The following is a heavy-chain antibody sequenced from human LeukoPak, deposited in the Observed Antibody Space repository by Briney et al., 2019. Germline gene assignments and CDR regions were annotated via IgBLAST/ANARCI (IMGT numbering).Heavy chain of an antibody. CDR1: GYSFTAYW. CDR2: IYPGDSDT. J-gene: IGHJ4*02. CDR3: VRRAASWEFLDY. Sequence: GESLQISCKGSGYSFTAYWIGWVRQMPGKGLEWMGIIYPGDSDTRYSPSFQGQVTISADKSISTAYLQWGSLKASDTAIYYCVRRAASWEFLDYWGQGTLVTVSS. V-gene: IGHV5-51*01. D-gene: IGHD1-26*01.